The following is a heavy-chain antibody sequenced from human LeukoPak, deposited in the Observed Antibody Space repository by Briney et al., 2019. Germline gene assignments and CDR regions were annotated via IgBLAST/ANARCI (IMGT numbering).Heavy chain of an antibody. D-gene: IGHD3-22*01. J-gene: IGHJ3*02. CDR2: INPSGGST. CDR1: GYTFTSYY. CDR3: AIILWSSSYYYGGDAFDI. V-gene: IGHV1-46*01. Sequence: ASVKVSCKASGYTFTSYYMHWVRQAPGQGPEWMGIINPSGGSTSYAQKFQGRVTMTRDTSTSTVYMELSSLRSEDTAVYYCAIILWSSSYYYGGDAFDIWGQGTMVTVSS.